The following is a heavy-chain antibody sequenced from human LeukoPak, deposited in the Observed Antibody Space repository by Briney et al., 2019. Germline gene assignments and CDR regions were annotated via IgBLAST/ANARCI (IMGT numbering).Heavy chain of an antibody. CDR2: ISAYNGNT. Sequence: ASVKVSCKASGGTFSSYAISWVRQAPGQGLEWMGWISAYNGNTNYAQKLQGRVTMTTDTSTSTAYMELRSLRSDDTAVYYCARVGQIAVAVDYYYYMDVWGKGTTVTVSS. D-gene: IGHD6-19*01. CDR3: ARVGQIAVAVDYYYYMDV. J-gene: IGHJ6*03. CDR1: GGTFSSYA. V-gene: IGHV1-18*01.